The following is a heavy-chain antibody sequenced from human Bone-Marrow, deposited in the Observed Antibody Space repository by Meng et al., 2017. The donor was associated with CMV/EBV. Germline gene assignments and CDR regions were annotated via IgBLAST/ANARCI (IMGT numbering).Heavy chain of an antibody. Sequence: GGSPRLSCAASGFTFSSYAMSWVRQAPGKGLEWVGRIRSKANSYATAYAASVKGRFTISRDDSKNTAYLQMNSLKTEDTAVYYCTRREYSSSWYDAFNYYGMDVWGQGTTVTVSS. V-gene: IGHV3-73*01. CDR1: GFTFSSYA. D-gene: IGHD6-13*01. CDR2: IRSKANSYAT. J-gene: IGHJ6*02. CDR3: TRREYSSSWYDAFNYYGMDV.